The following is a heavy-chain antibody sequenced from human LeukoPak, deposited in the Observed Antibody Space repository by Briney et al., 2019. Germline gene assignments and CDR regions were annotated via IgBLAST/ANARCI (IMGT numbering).Heavy chain of an antibody. CDR2: IWYDGSNK. V-gene: IGHV3-33*01. CDR1: GFTFNSYG. D-gene: IGHD2-15*01. CDR3: ARSPLKAVAATPGFDYYYYYMDV. Sequence: GGSLRLSCAASGFTFNSYGIHWVRQAPGKGLEWVAFIWYDGSNKYYADSVKGRFTISRDDSKNTVYLQMNSLRADDTAVYYCARSPLKAVAATPGFDYYYYYMDVWGKGTTVTVSS. J-gene: IGHJ6*03.